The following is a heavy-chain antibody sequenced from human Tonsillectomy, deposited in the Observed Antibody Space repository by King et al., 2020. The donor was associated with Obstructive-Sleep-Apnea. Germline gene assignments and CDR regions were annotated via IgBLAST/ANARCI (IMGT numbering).Heavy chain of an antibody. CDR1: GGSFSDYY. CDR2: INHSAST. Sequence: HVQLQQWGAGLLKPSETLSLTCTVYGGSFSDYYLSWIRQPPGKGLEWIGEINHSASTNYNPSLKSRVSISVDTSKNQFFLKLNSVTASDTAVYYCARGSGAAAVNWFDPWGQGTLVTVSS. D-gene: IGHD6-13*01. J-gene: IGHJ5*02. CDR3: ARGSGAAAVNWFDP. V-gene: IGHV4-34*01.